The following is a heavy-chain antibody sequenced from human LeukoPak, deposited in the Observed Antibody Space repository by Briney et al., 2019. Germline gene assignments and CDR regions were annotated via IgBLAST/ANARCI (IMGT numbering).Heavy chain of an antibody. CDR2: IKHDGSEK. D-gene: IGHD3-22*01. Sequence: GGSLRLSCAASGFTFSTYWMSWVRQAPGKGLEWVANIKHDGSEKCYVDSVKGRFTISRDNAKNSLYLQMNSLRAEDTAVYFCARPSFSSGSYFDYWGQGTLVTVSS. J-gene: IGHJ4*02. CDR1: GFTFSTYW. CDR3: ARPSFSSGSYFDY. V-gene: IGHV3-7*01.